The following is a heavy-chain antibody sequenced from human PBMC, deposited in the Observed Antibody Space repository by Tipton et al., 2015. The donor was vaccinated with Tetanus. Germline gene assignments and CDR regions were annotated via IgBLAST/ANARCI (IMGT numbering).Heavy chain of an antibody. Sequence: LRLSCTVSGGSISSYYWSWIRQPPGKGLEWIGYIYYSGSTNYNPSLKSRVTISVDTSKNQFSLKLSSVTAADTAVYYCAGSYYYDSSGYYLVHPWGQGTLVTVSS. J-gene: IGHJ5*02. CDR3: AGSYYYDSSGYYLVHP. CDR2: IYYSGST. V-gene: IGHV4-59*01. D-gene: IGHD3-22*01. CDR1: GGSISSYY.